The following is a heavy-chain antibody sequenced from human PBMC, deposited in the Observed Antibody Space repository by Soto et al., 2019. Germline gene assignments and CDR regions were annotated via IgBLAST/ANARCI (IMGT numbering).Heavy chain of an antibody. CDR1: GYTFTSYD. J-gene: IGHJ3*02. Sequence: ASAKVSCKASGYTFTSYDINWVRQATGQGLEWMGWMNPNSGNTGYAQKFQGRVTMTRNTSISTAYMELSSLRSEDTAVYYCARNYGDYVAFDIWGQGTMVTVSS. V-gene: IGHV1-8*02. CDR2: MNPNSGNT. CDR3: ARNYGDYVAFDI. D-gene: IGHD4-17*01.